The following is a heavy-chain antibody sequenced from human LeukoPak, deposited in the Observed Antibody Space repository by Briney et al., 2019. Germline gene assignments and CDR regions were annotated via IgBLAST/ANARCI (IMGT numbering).Heavy chain of an antibody. CDR1: GSTFSNYA. CDR2: ISSNGGST. CDR3: ARGIAMASPFDY. Sequence: PGGSLRLSCAASGSTFSNYAMHWVRQAPGKGLEYVSAISSNGGSTYYANSVKGRFTISRDNSKNTLYLQMGSLRAEDMAIYYCARGIAMASPFDYWGQGTLVTVSS. J-gene: IGHJ4*02. D-gene: IGHD5-18*01. V-gene: IGHV3-64*01.